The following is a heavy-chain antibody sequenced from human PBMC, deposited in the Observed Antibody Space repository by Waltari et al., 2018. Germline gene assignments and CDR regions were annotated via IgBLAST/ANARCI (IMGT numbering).Heavy chain of an antibody. D-gene: IGHD3-3*01. CDR3: ARSYYDFWSGRLVYYFDY. CDR2: ISWNSGSI. J-gene: IGHJ4*02. V-gene: IGHV3-9*01. CDR1: GFTFDDYA. Sequence: EVQLVESGGGLVQPGRSLRLSCAASGFTFDDYAMHWVRQAPGKGLEWVSGISWNSGSIGYADSVKGRFIISRDNAKNSLYLQMNSLRAEDTALYYRARSYYDFWSGRLVYYFDYWGQGTLVTVSS.